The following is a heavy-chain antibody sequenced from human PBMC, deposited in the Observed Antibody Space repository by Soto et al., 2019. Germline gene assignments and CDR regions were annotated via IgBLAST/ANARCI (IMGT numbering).Heavy chain of an antibody. CDR3: ARRGSRDDYYMDI. CDR1: GYSFGIYW. V-gene: IGHV5-51*03. Sequence: EEQLVQSGAEVKKPGDSLKISCKGSGYSFGIYWIGWVRQMPGEGLEWMGFIYPRDSGTTYRPSSQGRVTISADESISTAYLQWSSLKASDSGIYYCARRGSRDDYYMDIWGERTTVTVSS. D-gene: IGHD3-10*01. J-gene: IGHJ6*03. CDR2: IYPRDSGT.